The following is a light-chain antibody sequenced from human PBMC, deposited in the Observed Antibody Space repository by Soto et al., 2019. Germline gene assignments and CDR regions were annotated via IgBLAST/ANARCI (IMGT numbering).Light chain of an antibody. CDR1: QSISTW. CDR2: SAS. Sequence: DIHIAHSPSTLSSSLGERLTITCRASQSISTWVAWYQQKPGKAPKVLIYSASALKRGVPSRFSGSGSGTDFALTVSSLQPEDFATYYCQQADTFPWTFGQGTKVDIK. J-gene: IGKJ1*01. CDR3: QQADTFPWT. V-gene: IGKV1-5*01.